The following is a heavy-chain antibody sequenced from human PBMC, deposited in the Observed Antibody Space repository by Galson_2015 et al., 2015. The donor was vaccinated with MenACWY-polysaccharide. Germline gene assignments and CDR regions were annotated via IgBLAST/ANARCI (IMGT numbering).Heavy chain of an antibody. CDR3: ARGYCRGASCPIVDY. J-gene: IGHJ4*02. V-gene: IGHV3-30-3*01. Sequence: SLRLGCAASGFTFSNSAMHWVRQAPGKGLEWVALISYDGSNKFYADSVKARFTVSRDNFKNTLYLQMDSLRPEDTAVYYCARGYCRGASCPIVDYWGQGTLVTVSS. CDR1: GFTFSNSA. CDR2: ISYDGSNK. D-gene: IGHD2-15*01.